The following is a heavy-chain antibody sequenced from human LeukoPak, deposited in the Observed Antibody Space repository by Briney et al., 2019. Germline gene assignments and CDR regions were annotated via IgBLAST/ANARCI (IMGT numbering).Heavy chain of an antibody. CDR1: GFTFSDYY. CDR2: ISGSSITI. J-gene: IGHJ4*02. CDR3: VRERDWNPTSLDY. V-gene: IGHV3-11*04. D-gene: IGHD1-1*01. Sequence: GGSLRLSCAASGFTFSDYYMSWIRQAPGQGLEWLSNISGSSITIYYADSVKGRFTISRDNAKNSLYLQMNSLRAEDTAVYYCVRERDWNPTSLDYWGQGTLVTVSS.